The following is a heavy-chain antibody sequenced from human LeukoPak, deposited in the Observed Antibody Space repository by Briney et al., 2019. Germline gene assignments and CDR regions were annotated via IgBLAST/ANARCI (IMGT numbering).Heavy chain of an antibody. D-gene: IGHD3-10*01. CDR2: IYTSGST. CDR1: GASISSYY. Sequence: SETLSLTCTVSGASISSYYWSWIRQPAGKGLEWIGRIYTSGSTNYNPSLKSRVTMSVDTSKNQISLKLSSVTAADTAVYYCAREKIGQGQYYFDYWGQGTLVTVSS. CDR3: AREKIGQGQYYFDY. J-gene: IGHJ4*02. V-gene: IGHV4-4*07.